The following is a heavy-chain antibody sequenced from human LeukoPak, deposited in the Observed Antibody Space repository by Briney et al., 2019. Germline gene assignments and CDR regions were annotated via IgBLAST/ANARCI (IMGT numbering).Heavy chain of an antibody. CDR1: GYSFTSYW. CDR2: IYPGDSNT. Sequence: GESLKISCKSSGYSFTSYWIGWVRQMPGKGLEWMGIIYPGDSNTKYSPSFQGQVTISVDKSISTAYLQWSSLKASDTAMYYCARGRYCSSASCYLTWFDPWGQGTLVTVSS. D-gene: IGHD2-2*01. J-gene: IGHJ5*02. CDR3: ARGRYCSSASCYLTWFDP. V-gene: IGHV5-51*01.